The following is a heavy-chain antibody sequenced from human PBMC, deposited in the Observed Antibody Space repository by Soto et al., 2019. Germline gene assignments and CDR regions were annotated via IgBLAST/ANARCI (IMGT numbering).Heavy chain of an antibody. D-gene: IGHD3-10*01. CDR2: ISGTGGST. CDR1: GFTFSTYA. Sequence: GGSLRLSCAASGFTFSTYAMTWVRQAPGKGLEWVSAISGTGGSTYFADSVKGRFTISRDNSKNTLYLQMNSLRAEDTAVYYCARTYYYGSGSYDYWGQGTLVTVSS. V-gene: IGHV3-23*01. CDR3: ARTYYYGSGSYDY. J-gene: IGHJ4*02.